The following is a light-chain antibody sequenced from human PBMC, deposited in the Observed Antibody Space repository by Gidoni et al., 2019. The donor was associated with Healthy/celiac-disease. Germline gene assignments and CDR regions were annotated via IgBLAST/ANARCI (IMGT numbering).Light chain of an antibody. J-gene: IGKJ4*01. Sequence: EIVLTQSPATLSLSPGERATLSCRASQSVSSYLAWYQQKPGQALRLRIYYASNRATGIPARFSGSGSVTDFTLTISSLEPEDFAVYYCQQRSNWPLTFGGGTKVEIK. CDR1: QSVSSY. CDR3: QQRSNWPLT. V-gene: IGKV3-11*01. CDR2: YAS.